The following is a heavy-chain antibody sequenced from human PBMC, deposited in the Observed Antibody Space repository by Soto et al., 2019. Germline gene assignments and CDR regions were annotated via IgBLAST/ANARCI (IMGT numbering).Heavy chain of an antibody. D-gene: IGHD6-19*01. CDR3: ASSLLSPLQSRYSSGSYDAFDI. CDR2: TYYRSKWYN. J-gene: IGHJ3*02. CDR1: GESVSSNSAA. Sequence: SQTLSLTCAISGESVSSNSAAWNWIRQSPSRGLEWLGRTYYRSKWYNDYAVSVKSRITINPDTSKNQFSLQLNSVTPEDTAVYYCASSLLSPLQSRYSSGSYDAFDIWGQGTMVTVSS. V-gene: IGHV6-1*01.